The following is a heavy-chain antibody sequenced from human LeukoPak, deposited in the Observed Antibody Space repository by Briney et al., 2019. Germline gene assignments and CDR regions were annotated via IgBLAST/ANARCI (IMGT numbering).Heavy chain of an antibody. Sequence: GGSLRLSCAASGFTFSSYWMSWVRQAPGKGLEWVANIKQDGSEKYYVDSVKGRFTISRDNAKNSLYLQMNSLRAEDTAVYYCARGLITIFTYYYYGMDVWGQGTTVTVSS. CDR2: IKQDGSEK. CDR3: ARGLITIFTYYYYGMDV. J-gene: IGHJ6*02. CDR1: GFTFSSYW. D-gene: IGHD3-3*01. V-gene: IGHV3-7*01.